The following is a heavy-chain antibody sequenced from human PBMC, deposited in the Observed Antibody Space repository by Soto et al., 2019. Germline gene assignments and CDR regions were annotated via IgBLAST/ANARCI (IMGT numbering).Heavy chain of an antibody. Sequence: PGGSLRLSCAASGFTFSSYGMHWVRQAPGKGLEWVAVISYDGSNKYYADSVKGRFTISRDNSKNTLYLQMNSLRAEDTAVYYCAKSSSGWYVIGFDPWGQGTLVTVSS. CDR1: GFTFSSYG. CDR3: AKSSSGWYVIGFDP. J-gene: IGHJ5*02. V-gene: IGHV3-30*18. D-gene: IGHD6-19*01. CDR2: ISYDGSNK.